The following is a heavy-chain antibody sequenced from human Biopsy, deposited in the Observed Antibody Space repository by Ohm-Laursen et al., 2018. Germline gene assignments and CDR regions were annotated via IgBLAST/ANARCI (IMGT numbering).Heavy chain of an antibody. CDR2: IYYSGNT. J-gene: IGHJ4*02. V-gene: IGHV4-39*01. CDR1: GGSISDSTYH. Sequence: SETLSLTWTVSGGSISDSTYHWGWIRQSPGKGLEWIGNIYYSGNTDYSPSLKSRVTISVDTSNNHFSLKQRSVTAADTAVYYCARQVDFWSGYVDYWGQGTLVAVSS. CDR3: ARQVDFWSGYVDY. D-gene: IGHD3-3*01.